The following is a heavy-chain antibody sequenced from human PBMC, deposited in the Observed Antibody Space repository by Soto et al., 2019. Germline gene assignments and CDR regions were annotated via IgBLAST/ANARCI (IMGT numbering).Heavy chain of an antibody. CDR3: ARGYSSSWYEGYYYYYGMDV. D-gene: IGHD6-13*01. Sequence: SETLSLTCAVSGGSISSSNWWSWVRQPPGKGLEWIGEIYHSGSTNYNPSLKSRVTISVDKSKNQFSLKLSSVTAADTAVYYCARGYSSSWYEGYYYYYGMDVWGQGTTVTVS. CDR1: GGSISSSNW. CDR2: IYHSGST. J-gene: IGHJ6*02. V-gene: IGHV4-4*02.